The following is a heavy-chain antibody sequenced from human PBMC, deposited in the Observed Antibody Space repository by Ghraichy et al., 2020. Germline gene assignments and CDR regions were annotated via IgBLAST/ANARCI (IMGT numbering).Heavy chain of an antibody. CDR2: IDAGNANT. CDR1: GDTFTIYA. V-gene: IGHV1-3*01. J-gene: IGHJ6*02. Sequence: ASVKVSCKASGDTFTIYAMHWVRQAPGQRLEWMGWIDAGNANTKYSQKFQGRVTLTRDTSANTAYMELSSLRSEDTAVYYCVRTSGPSTYYSYYYGMDVWGQGTTVTVSS. D-gene: IGHD6-25*01. CDR3: VRTSGPSTYYSYYYGMDV.